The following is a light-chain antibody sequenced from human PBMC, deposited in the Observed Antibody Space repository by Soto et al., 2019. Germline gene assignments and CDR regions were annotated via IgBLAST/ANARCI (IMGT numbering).Light chain of an antibody. CDR1: SGSIASNY. Sequence: NFMLTQPHSVSESPGKTVTISCTRSSGSIASNYVQWYQQRPGSSPTTVIYEDNQRPSGVPDRFSGSIDSSSNSASLTISGLKSEYEADSYCQSYASSNQRVFGGGTKLTVL. V-gene: IGLV6-57*01. J-gene: IGLJ3*02. CDR2: EDN. CDR3: QSYASSNQRV.